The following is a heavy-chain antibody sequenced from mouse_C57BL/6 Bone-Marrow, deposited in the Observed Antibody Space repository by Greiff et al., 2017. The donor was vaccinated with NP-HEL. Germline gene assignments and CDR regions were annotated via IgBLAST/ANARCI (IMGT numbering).Heavy chain of an antibody. Sequence: EVNLVESGGGLVQPKGSLKLSCAASGFSFNTYAMNWVRQAPGKGLEWVARIRSKSNNYATYYADSVKDRFTISRDDSESMLYLQMNNLKTEDTAMYYCERNSIYYGGYFDVWGTGTTVTVSS. CDR1: GFSFNTYA. J-gene: IGHJ1*03. CDR2: IRSKSNNYAT. V-gene: IGHV10-1*01. CDR3: ERNSIYYGGYFDV. D-gene: IGHD1-1*01.